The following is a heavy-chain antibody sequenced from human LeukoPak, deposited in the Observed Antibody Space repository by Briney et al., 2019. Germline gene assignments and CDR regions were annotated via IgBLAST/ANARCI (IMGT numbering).Heavy chain of an antibody. V-gene: IGHV4-4*07. CDR3: ARDWGPVAGESEWFDP. D-gene: IGHD6-19*01. Sequence: PSETLSLTCTVSGDSISNYYWSWIRQPAGKGLEWIGRIYTSGSTNYNPSLKSRVTMSVDTSKNQFSLKLSSVTAADTAVYYCARDWGPVAGESEWFDPWGQGTLVTVSS. CDR2: IYTSGST. J-gene: IGHJ5*02. CDR1: GDSISNYY.